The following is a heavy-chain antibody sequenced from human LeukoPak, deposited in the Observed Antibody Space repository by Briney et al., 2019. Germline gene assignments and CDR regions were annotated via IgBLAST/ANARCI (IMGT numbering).Heavy chain of an antibody. V-gene: IGHV1-69-2*01. CDR2: VDPEDGET. Sequence: ASVKISCKVFGYTFTDYYMRWVQQAPGKGLEWMGLVDPEDGETIYAEKFQGRVTITADTSTDTAYMELSSLRSEDTAVYYCAAAYDSSGYRDGFDPWGQGTLVTVSS. D-gene: IGHD3-22*01. CDR1: GYTFTDYY. J-gene: IGHJ5*02. CDR3: AAAYDSSGYRDGFDP.